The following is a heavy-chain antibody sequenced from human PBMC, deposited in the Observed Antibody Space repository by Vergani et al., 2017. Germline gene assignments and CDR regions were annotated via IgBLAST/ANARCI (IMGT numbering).Heavy chain of an antibody. J-gene: IGHJ6*02. D-gene: IGHD5-12*01. CDR1: GYTLTELS. CDR2: FDPEDGET. CDR3: ATPRLRFSYYYYYGMDV. V-gene: IGHV1-24*01. Sequence: QVQLVQSGAEVKKPGASVKVSCKVSGYTLTELSMHWVRQAPGKGLERMGGFDPEDGETIYAQKFQGRVTMTDDTSTDTAYMELSSLRSEDTAVYYGATPRLRFSYYYYYGMDVWGQGTTVTVSS.